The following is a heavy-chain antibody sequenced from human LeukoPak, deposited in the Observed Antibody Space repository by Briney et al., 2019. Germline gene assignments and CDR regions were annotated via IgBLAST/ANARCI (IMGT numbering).Heavy chain of an antibody. J-gene: IGHJ4*02. V-gene: IGHV3-48*01. CDR1: GFIFSYYD. Sequence: GGSLRLSCVASGFIFSYYDMDWVRQAPGKGLEWISYISSSRSIMYYADSVLGRFTVPRDNAENTLYLQMNSLRGDDTAVYYCARHNQGSPDYWGQGTLVTVSS. CDR3: ARHNQGSPDY. CDR2: ISSSRSIM.